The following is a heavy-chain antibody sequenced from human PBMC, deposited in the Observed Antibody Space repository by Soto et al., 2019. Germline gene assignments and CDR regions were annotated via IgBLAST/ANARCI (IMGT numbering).Heavy chain of an antibody. V-gene: IGHV1-2*04. CDR3: ARGDSTDCSNGVCSFFYNHEMDV. CDR1: GYSFTDYH. CDR2: INPKSGGT. Sequence: GASVKVSCKASGYSFTDYHIHWVQQAPGQGLEWLGRINPKSGGTSTAQKFQGWVTMTTDTSISTASMELTRLTSDDTAIYYCARGDSTDCSNGVCSFFYNHEMDVWG. D-gene: IGHD2-8*01. J-gene: IGHJ6*02.